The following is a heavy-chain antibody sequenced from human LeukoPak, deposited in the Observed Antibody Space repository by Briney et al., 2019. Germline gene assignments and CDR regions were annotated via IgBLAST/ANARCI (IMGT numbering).Heavy chain of an antibody. CDR1: GFTVSSNY. D-gene: IGHD4-17*01. J-gene: IGHJ6*03. CDR3: ARGRGYGDPYYYYYMDV. CDR2: IYSGGST. V-gene: IGHV3-66*02. Sequence: PGGPLRLSCAASGFTVSSNYMSWVRQAPGKGLEWVSVIYSGGSTYYADSVKGRFTISRDNSKNTLYLQMNSLRAEDTAVYYCARGRGYGDPYYYYYMDVWGKGTTVTVSS.